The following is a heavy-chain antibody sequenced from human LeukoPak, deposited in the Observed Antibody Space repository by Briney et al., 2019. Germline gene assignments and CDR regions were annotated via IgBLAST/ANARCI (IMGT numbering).Heavy chain of an antibody. V-gene: IGHV4-34*01. J-gene: IGHJ3*02. CDR3: ARGRAPPPIRYAFDI. D-gene: IGHD3-10*01. Sequence: PSETLSLTCAVYGGSFSGYYWSWIRQPPGKGLEWIGEINHSGSTNYNPSLKSRVTISVDTSKNQFSLKLSSVTAADTAVYYCARGRAPPPIRYAFDIWGQGTMVTVSS. CDR2: INHSGST. CDR1: GGSFSGYY.